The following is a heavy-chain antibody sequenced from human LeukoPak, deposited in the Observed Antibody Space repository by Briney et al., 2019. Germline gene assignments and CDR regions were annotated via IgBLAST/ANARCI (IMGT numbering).Heavy chain of an antibody. Sequence: GGSLRLSCAASGFTFSSYAMSWVRQAPGKGLEWVSAISGSGGSTYYADSVKGRFTISRDNSKNTLYLQMNSLRAEDMAVYYCAKAPIVVVPAASESWGQGTLVTVSS. D-gene: IGHD2-2*01. J-gene: IGHJ4*02. CDR3: AKAPIVVVPAASES. V-gene: IGHV3-23*01. CDR2: ISGSGGST. CDR1: GFTFSSYA.